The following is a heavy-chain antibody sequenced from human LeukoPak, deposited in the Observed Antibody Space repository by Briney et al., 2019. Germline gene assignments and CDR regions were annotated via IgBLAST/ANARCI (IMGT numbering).Heavy chain of an antibody. V-gene: IGHV1-8*01. CDR1: GYTFTSYD. J-gene: IGHJ3*02. Sequence: ASVKVSCKASGYTFTSYDINRVRQATGQGLEWMGWMNPNSGNTGYAQKFQGRVTMTMNTSISTAYMELSSLRSEDTAVYYCARVPYDSSGRDAFDIWGQGTMVTVSS. CDR3: ARVPYDSSGRDAFDI. CDR2: MNPNSGNT. D-gene: IGHD3-22*01.